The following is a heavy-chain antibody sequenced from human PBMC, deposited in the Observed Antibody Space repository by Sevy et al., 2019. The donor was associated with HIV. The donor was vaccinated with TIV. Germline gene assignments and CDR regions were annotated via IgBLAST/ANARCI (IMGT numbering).Heavy chain of an antibody. J-gene: IGHJ6*02. V-gene: IGHV3-30-3*01. CDR1: GFTFSSYA. CDR3: ARDSNGMDV. Sequence: GGSLRLSCAASGFTFSSYAMHWVRQAPGKGLEWVAVISYDGSNKYYADSVKGRFTISRDNSQNTLYLQMNSLRAEDTAVYYCARDSNGMDVWGQGTTVTVSS. CDR2: ISYDGSNK.